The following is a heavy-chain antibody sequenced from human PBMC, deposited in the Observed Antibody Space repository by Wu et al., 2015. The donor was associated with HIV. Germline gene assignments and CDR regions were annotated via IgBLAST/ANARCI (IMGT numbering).Heavy chain of an antibody. CDR2: TNPNSGGT. V-gene: IGHV1-2*02. Sequence: QMQLVQSGAEVKKPGASVKVSCKASGYTFTGYYMHWLRQAPGPGLEWMGWTNPNSGGTNYAQKFQDRVTLTRDTSITTAYMEMSGLRSDDTAVYYCARDYYDVLTTYSHYFFDLWGQGTLVTVSS. CDR1: GYTFTGYY. J-gene: IGHJ4*02. CDR3: ARDYYDVLTTYSHYFFDL. D-gene: IGHD3-9*01.